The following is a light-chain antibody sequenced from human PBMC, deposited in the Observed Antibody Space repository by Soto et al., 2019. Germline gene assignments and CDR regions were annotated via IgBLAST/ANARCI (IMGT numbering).Light chain of an antibody. CDR3: SSYTNSSPYV. V-gene: IGLV2-14*01. J-gene: IGLJ1*01. CDR1: SSDVGGYDY. CDR2: DVS. Sequence: QSALTQPASVSGSPGQSITISCTVTSSDVGGYDYVSWYQQHPGKAPKLMIYDVSNRPSGVSNRFSGSKSGNTASLTISGLQAEDEADYYCSSYTNSSPYVFGTGTKV.